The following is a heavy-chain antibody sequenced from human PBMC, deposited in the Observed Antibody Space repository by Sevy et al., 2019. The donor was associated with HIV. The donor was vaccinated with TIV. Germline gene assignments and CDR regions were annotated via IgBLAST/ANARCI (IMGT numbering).Heavy chain of an antibody. J-gene: IGHJ4*02. D-gene: IGHD2-15*01. CDR2: INAMSSNI. CDR3: ARDLFSGGTAVYGN. Sequence: GGSLRLSCAASGFTFSSYAMNWVRQAPGKGLEWVSSINAMSSNIYYADSVKGRFTISRDNAENSLYLQMNSVRAEDMAVYYCARDLFSGGTAVYGNWGQGTLVTVSS. V-gene: IGHV3-21*04. CDR1: GFTFSSYA.